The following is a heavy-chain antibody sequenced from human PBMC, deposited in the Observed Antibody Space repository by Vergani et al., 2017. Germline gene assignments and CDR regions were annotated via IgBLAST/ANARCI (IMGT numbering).Heavy chain of an antibody. CDR1: GGTFSSYA. J-gene: IGHJ4*02. CDR3: ARVDIVATYIGGVDY. Sequence: QVQLVQSGAEVKKPGSSVKVSCKASGGTFSSYAISWVRQAPGQGLEWMGIINPSGGSTSYAQKFQGRVTMTRDTSTSTVYMELSSLRSEDTAVYYCARVDIVATYIGGVDYWGQGTLVTVSS. V-gene: IGHV1-46*01. D-gene: IGHD5-12*01. CDR2: INPSGGST.